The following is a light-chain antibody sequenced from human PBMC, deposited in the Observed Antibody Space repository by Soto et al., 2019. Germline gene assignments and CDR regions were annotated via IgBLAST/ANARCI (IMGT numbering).Light chain of an antibody. Sequence: DIQMTQSPSTLSASVVDRFTITCRASQSLNSLLAWYQQKPGRAPKLLIYKASTLKSGVPSRFSGSGSGTDFTLTISSLQPEDFATYYCQQSYSPPTWTFGQGTKVDIK. CDR3: QQSYSPPTWT. CDR2: KAS. V-gene: IGKV1-5*03. J-gene: IGKJ1*01. CDR1: QSLNSL.